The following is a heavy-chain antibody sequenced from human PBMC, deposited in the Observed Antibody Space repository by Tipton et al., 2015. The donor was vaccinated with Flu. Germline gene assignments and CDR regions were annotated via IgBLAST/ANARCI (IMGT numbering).Heavy chain of an antibody. V-gene: IGHV3-48*03. D-gene: IGHD3-16*01. CDR3: ARKPRRLTFDY. J-gene: IGHJ4*02. Sequence: SLRLSCLASGFTFGNDEMNWVRQAPGKGLEWVSYIDSRSRAIYYADSVRGRFTISRDNAKNSLYLQMNSLRAEDTAVYYCARKPRRLTFDYWGQGTLVTVSS. CDR1: GFTFGNDE. CDR2: IDSRSRAI.